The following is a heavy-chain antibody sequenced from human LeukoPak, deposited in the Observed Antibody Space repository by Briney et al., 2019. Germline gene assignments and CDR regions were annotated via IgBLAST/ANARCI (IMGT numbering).Heavy chain of an antibody. V-gene: IGHV4-34*08. Sequence: GSLRLSCAASGFTFSSYSMNWVRQAPGKGLEWIGNIHYSGSTYYNPSLKGRVTISVDRSKNQFSLKLYSVTAADTAMYYRVLTEDIVVVVAPTWGQGTLVTVSS. D-gene: IGHD2-15*01. J-gene: IGHJ4*02. CDR2: IHYSGST. CDR1: GFTFSSYS. CDR3: VLTEDIVVVVAPT.